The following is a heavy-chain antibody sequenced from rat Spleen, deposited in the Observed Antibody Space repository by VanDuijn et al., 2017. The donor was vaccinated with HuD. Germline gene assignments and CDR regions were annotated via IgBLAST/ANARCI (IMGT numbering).Heavy chain of an antibody. CDR1: GFSLSSYG. D-gene: IGHD1-2*01. CDR2: IWGNGNT. J-gene: IGHJ2*01. Sequence: QVQLKESGPGLVQPSQTLSLTCTVSGFSLSSYGVLWVRPPPGKGLEWMGVIWGNGNTNYNSALKSRLSISRDTSKSQVFLKMNNLQTEDTAMYFCARGDSSYSVGFDYWGQGVMVTVSS. CDR3: ARGDSSYSVGFDY. V-gene: IGHV2S61*01.